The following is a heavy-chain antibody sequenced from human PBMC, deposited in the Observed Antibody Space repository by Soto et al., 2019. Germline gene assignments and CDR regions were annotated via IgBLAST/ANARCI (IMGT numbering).Heavy chain of an antibody. CDR2: INAGNGNT. CDR1: GYTFTSYA. V-gene: IGHV1-3*01. Sequence: ASVKVSCKASGYTFTSYAMHWVRQAPGQRLEWMGWINAGNGNTKYSQKFQGRVTITRDTSASTAYMELSSLRSEDTAVYYCARSIAVAGIHIDYWGQGTLVTVSS. D-gene: IGHD6-19*01. CDR3: ARSIAVAGIHIDY. J-gene: IGHJ4*02.